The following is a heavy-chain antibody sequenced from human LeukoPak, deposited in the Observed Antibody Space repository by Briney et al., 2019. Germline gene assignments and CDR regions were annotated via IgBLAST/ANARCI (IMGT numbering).Heavy chain of an antibody. CDR3: AKDTTPPKAGFDP. J-gene: IGHJ5*02. CDR2: IRYDGSNK. D-gene: IGHD1-14*01. Sequence: GGSLRLSCAASGFTFSSYGMHWVRQAPGKGLEWVAFIRYDGSNKYYADSVKGRFTISRDNSKNTLYLQMNSLRAEDTAVYYCAKDTTPPKAGFDPWGQGTLVTVS. V-gene: IGHV3-30*02. CDR1: GFTFSSYG.